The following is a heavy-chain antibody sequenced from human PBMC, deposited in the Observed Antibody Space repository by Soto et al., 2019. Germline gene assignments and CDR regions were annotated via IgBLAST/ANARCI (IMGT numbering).Heavy chain of an antibody. CDR1: GGSVRNSSFQ. Sequence: QLHLHESGPQVVKSSETLSLTCSVYGGSVRNSSFQWGWIRQSPGQRIEWIANRFYSGLTYYNPSLPSRVTISVYASQNHFPLRLTSVTAADTGRYCCGLRRGLSATRRLDPWGQGPLVTVSS. D-gene: IGHD2-8*02. CDR3: GLRRGLSATRRLDP. CDR2: RFYSGLT. J-gene: IGHJ5*02. V-gene: IGHV4-39*02.